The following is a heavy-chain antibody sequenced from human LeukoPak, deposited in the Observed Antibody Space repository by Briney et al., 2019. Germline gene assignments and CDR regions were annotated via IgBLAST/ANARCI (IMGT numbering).Heavy chain of an antibody. CDR2: ISSSGGTI. CDR3: ARRYSSNWNYFDH. CDR1: GFTFSGYS. J-gene: IGHJ4*02. D-gene: IGHD6-13*01. Sequence: GGSLRLSCAASGFTFSGYSMNWVRQAPGKGPEWVSYISSSGGTIYYADSVKGRFTVSRDNAKNSLYLQMNSLRAEDTAVYYCARRYSSNWNYFDHWGQGTLVTVSS. V-gene: IGHV3-48*01.